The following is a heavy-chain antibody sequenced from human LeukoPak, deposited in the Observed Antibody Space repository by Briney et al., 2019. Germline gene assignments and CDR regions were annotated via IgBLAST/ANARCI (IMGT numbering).Heavy chain of an antibody. CDR1: GFTFSSYA. V-gene: IGHV3-21*01. Sequence: PGGSLRLSCAASGFTFSSYAMSWVRQAPGKGLEWVSSITSSSSYIYYADSVMGRFTISRDNAKNSLYLQMNSLRAEDTAVYYCARDHLPFGDVPSNSAAFDIWGQGTMVTVSS. D-gene: IGHD3-10*01. CDR2: ITSSSSYI. CDR3: ARDHLPFGDVPSNSAAFDI. J-gene: IGHJ3*02.